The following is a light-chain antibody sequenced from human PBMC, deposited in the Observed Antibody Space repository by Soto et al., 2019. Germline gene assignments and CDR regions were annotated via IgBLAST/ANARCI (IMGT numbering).Light chain of an antibody. CDR1: SSDVGGYSY. CDR2: DVT. CDR3: SSYAGSHNYV. V-gene: IGLV2-14*01. Sequence: QSALTQPASVSGSPGQSITISCTGTSSDVGGYSYVSWFQQHPGKVPKLMIYDVTNRPSGVSNRFSAYKSGNTASLTISGLQAEDEADYYCSSYAGSHNYVFGSGTKVTVL. J-gene: IGLJ1*01.